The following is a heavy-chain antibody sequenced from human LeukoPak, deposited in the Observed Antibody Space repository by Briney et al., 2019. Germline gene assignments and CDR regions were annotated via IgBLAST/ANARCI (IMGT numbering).Heavy chain of an antibody. CDR1: GFTFSSSS. CDR3: AKGSGWYV. Sequence: GGSLRLSCAASGFTFSSSSMSWVRQAPGKGLEWVSVISGSGGSTDYADSVKGRFTISRDNSKNTLYLQMNGLRAEDTAVYYCAKGSGWYVWGQGTLVTVSS. CDR2: ISGSGGST. V-gene: IGHV3-23*01. J-gene: IGHJ4*02. D-gene: IGHD6-19*01.